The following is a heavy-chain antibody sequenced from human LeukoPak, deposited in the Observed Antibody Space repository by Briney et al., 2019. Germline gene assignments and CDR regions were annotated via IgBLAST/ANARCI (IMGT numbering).Heavy chain of an antibody. J-gene: IGHJ4*02. CDR1: GYTFTSYG. V-gene: IGHV1-18*01. CDR2: ISAYNGNT. CDR3: ARDYSGSYYHGGPSDY. D-gene: IGHD1-26*01. Sequence: ASVKVSCKASGYTFTSYGISWVRQAPGQGLEWMGWISAYNGNTNYAQKLQGRVTMTTDTSTSTAYMELRSLRSDDTAVYYCARDYSGSYYHGGPSDYWGQGTLVTVSS.